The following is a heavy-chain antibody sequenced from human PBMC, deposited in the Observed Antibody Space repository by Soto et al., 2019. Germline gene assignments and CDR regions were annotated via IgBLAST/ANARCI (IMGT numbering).Heavy chain of an antibody. J-gene: IGHJ4*02. D-gene: IGHD6-19*01. CDR3: SRVADRYYFDY. V-gene: IGHV3-11*01. CDR1: GFTFSDYY. Sequence: QVQLVESGGGLVKPGGSLRLSCAASGFTFSDYYMSWIRQAPGKGLEWVSYISSSGSTIYYADSVKGRFTISRDNAKNSLDLQINSLRAEGPAVYYCSRVADRYYFDYWGQGTLVTVSS. CDR2: ISSSGSTI.